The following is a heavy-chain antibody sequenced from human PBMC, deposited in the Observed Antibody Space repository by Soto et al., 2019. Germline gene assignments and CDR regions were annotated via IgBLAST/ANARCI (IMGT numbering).Heavy chain of an antibody. V-gene: IGHV1-69*01. Sequence: QVQLVQSGAEVKKPGSSVKVSCKASGGTVSSYAISWVRQAPGQGLEWMGGIIPIFGTANYAQKFQGRVTITADESTSTAYTELSSLRSEDPAVYYCARAVGYSRNWFDPWGQGTLVTVSS. D-gene: IGHD6-13*01. CDR2: IIPIFGTA. CDR1: GGTVSSYA. J-gene: IGHJ5*02. CDR3: ARAVGYSRNWFDP.